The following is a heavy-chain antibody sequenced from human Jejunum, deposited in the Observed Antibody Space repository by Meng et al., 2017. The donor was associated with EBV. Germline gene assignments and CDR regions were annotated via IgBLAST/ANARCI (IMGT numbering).Heavy chain of an antibody. V-gene: IGHV1-3*01. CDR3: ASGPSCSSGSCQEFDY. CDR2: INGGATST. J-gene: IGHJ4*02. Sequence: GRLVWSGAGVKNPGASVRVSCEASEYTFTTYDLHGVRQARGQRLEWMGWINGGATSTVYSQNFQGRLTIARDTSARTAFMELSSLTSEDTAVYYCASGPSCSSGSCQEFDYWGQGTLVTVSS. D-gene: IGHD2-2*01. CDR1: EYTFTTYD.